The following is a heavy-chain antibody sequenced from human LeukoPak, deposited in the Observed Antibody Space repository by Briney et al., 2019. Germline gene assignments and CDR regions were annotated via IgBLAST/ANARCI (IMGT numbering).Heavy chain of an antibody. J-gene: IGHJ4*02. V-gene: IGHV3-23*01. CDR3: AKDQGRGYSYGFFDY. CDR1: GFTFSDYW. Sequence: GGSLRLSCAASGFTFSDYWMNWVRQAPGKGPEWVSAISGSGGSTYYADSVKGRFTISRDNSKNTLYLQMNSLRAEDTAVYYCAKDQGRGYSYGFFDYWGQGTLVTVSS. CDR2: ISGSGGST. D-gene: IGHD5-18*01.